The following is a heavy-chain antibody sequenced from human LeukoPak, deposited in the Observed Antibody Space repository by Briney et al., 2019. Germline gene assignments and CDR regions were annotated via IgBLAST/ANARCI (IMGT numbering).Heavy chain of an antibody. D-gene: IGHD6-19*01. Sequence: ASVKVSCKASGGTFSSYAISWVRQAPGQGLEWMGWISAYNGNTNYAQKLQGRVTMTTDTSTSTAYMELRSLRSDDTAVYYCAREGEGSGWYGHAFDIWGQGTMVTVSS. V-gene: IGHV1-18*01. CDR1: GGTFSSYA. J-gene: IGHJ3*02. CDR2: ISAYNGNT. CDR3: AREGEGSGWYGHAFDI.